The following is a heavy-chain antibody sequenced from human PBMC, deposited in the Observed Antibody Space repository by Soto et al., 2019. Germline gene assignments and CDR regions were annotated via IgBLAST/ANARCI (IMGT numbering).Heavy chain of an antibody. D-gene: IGHD3-22*01. CDR3: AHSRDYYDSSGYLDY. Sequence: PGGSLRLSFAASGFTFSSYAMSWVRQAPGKGLEWVSAISGSGGSTYYADSVKGRFTISRDNSKNTLYLQMNSLRAEGTAVYYCAHSRDYYDSSGYLDYWGQGTLVTVSS. V-gene: IGHV3-23*01. CDR2: ISGSGGST. CDR1: GFTFSSYA. J-gene: IGHJ4*02.